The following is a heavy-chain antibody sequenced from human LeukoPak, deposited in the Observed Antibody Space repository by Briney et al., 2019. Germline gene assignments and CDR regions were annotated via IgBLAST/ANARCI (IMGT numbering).Heavy chain of an antibody. V-gene: IGHV1-69*04. CDR2: IIPVLNIT. CDR3: ARDQGLTAPPPYGLDV. D-gene: IGHD5-18*01. Sequence: SVKVSCKASGGTFSSSAITWVRQAPGQGLEWMGRIIPVLNITNYTQKFQGRVTITADTSTSTAYMELSSLRSEETAVYYCARDQGLTAPPPYGLDVWGQGTTVTVSS. J-gene: IGHJ6*02. CDR1: GGTFSSSA.